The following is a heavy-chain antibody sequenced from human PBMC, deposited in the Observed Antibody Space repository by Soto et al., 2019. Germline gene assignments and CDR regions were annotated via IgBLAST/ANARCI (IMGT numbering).Heavy chain of an antibody. D-gene: IGHD2-2*02. J-gene: IGHJ5*02. Sequence: QTGGSLRLSCAASGFTFSSYAMSWVRQAPGKGLEWVSAISGSGGSTYYADSVKGRFTISRDNSKNTLYLQMNSLRAEDTAVYYCAKDGTRSTSCYSNWFDPWGQGTLVTVSS. CDR1: GFTFSSYA. V-gene: IGHV3-23*01. CDR3: AKDGTRSTSCYSNWFDP. CDR2: ISGSGGST.